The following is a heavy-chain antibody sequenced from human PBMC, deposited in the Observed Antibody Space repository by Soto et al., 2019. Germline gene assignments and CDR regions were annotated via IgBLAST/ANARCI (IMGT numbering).Heavy chain of an antibody. Sequence: GSLRLSCAASGFTFSSYAMHWVRQAPGKGLEWISYITYDSDDKYYIDSVKGRFTISRDNSKSSLYLQMNGLRDEDKAVYYWARGGDHTPDYWGQGVLVTVSS. CDR1: GFTFSSYA. CDR2: ITYDSDDK. V-gene: IGHV3-30*04. D-gene: IGHD3-16*01. J-gene: IGHJ4*02. CDR3: ARGGDHTPDY.